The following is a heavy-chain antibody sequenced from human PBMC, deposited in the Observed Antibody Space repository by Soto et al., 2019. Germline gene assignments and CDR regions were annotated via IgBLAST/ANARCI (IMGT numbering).Heavy chain of an antibody. J-gene: IGHJ4*02. CDR2: IYYRGST. CDR3: ARAAHYYDSSVPIDY. Sequence: QVQLQESGPGLVKPSQTLSLTCTVSGGSISSGGYYWSWIRQHPGKGLEWIGYIYYRGSTYYNPPLKSRVTISVDTSKNQFSLKLSSVTAADTAVYYCARAAHYYDSSVPIDYWGQGTLVTVSS. V-gene: IGHV4-31*03. CDR1: GGSISSGGYY. D-gene: IGHD3-22*01.